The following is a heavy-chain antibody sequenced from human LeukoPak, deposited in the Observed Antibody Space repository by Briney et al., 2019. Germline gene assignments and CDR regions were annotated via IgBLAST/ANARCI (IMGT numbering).Heavy chain of an antibody. V-gene: IGHV3-30-3*01. CDR3: ARDRDSSGWYEGFDY. J-gene: IGHJ4*02. D-gene: IGHD6-19*01. CDR2: ISCDGSNK. CDR1: GFTFSSSA. Sequence: GGSLRLSCAASGFTFSSSAMHWVRQAPDKGLEWVAVISCDGSNKYYADSVKGRFTISRDNSKNTLYLQMNGLRADDTAVYYCARDRDSSGWYEGFDYWGQGTLVTVSS.